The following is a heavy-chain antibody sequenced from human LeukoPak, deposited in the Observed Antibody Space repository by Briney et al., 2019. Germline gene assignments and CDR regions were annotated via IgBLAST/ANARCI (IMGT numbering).Heavy chain of an antibody. Sequence: PSQTLSLTCTVSGGSISTITYYWGWIRQPPGKGLEWVGHMYYRGNTFYNPSLKSRVTISVDTSKNQFSLKLRSVTAADTAVYYCARLYGNYQNYFDYWGQGTLVTVSS. CDR1: GGSISTITYY. D-gene: IGHD1-7*01. J-gene: IGHJ4*02. CDR3: ARLYGNYQNYFDY. V-gene: IGHV4-39*07. CDR2: MYYRGNT.